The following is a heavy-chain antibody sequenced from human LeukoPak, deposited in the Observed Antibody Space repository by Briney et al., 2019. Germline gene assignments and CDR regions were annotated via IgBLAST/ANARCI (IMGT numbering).Heavy chain of an antibody. CDR1: GYTFTSYY. CDR3: AREPTTTYYYMDV. Sequence: ASVKVSCKASGYTFTSYYMHWVRQAPGQGLEWMGIINPSGGSTSYAQKFQGRVTMTRDTSTSTVYMELSSLRSDDTAVYYCAREPTTTYYYMDVWGKGTTVTVSS. V-gene: IGHV1-46*01. J-gene: IGHJ6*03. CDR2: INPSGGST. D-gene: IGHD1/OR15-1a*01.